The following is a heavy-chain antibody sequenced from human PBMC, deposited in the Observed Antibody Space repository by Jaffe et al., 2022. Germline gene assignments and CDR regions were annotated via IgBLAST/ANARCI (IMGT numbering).Heavy chain of an antibody. CDR3: ARLLSGNFSPWFYYMDV. D-gene: IGHD3-10*01. CDR2: IHHSGDT. Sequence: QVQLQESGPGLVKPSETLSLTCAVSGYSISSDYYWGWIRQTPGNGLEWIGSIHHSGDTYYNPSLKSRVTTSLDTSKNQISLKLSSVTAADTAVYYCARLLSGNFSPWFYYMDVWGKGTTVIVSS. V-gene: IGHV4-38-2*01. J-gene: IGHJ6*03. CDR1: GYSISSDYY.